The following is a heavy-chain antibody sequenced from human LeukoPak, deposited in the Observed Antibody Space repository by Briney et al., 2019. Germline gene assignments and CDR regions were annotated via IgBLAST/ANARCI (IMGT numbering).Heavy chain of an antibody. CDR1: GFTFRTYG. J-gene: IGHJ4*02. D-gene: IGHD6-19*01. Sequence: GRSLRLSCAASGFTFRTYGMHWVRQAPGKGLEWVAVISYDGSNKYYADSAKGRFTISRDNSKNTLYLQMNSLRAEDTAVYYCAKAQSIAVTVDFDYWGQGTLVTVSS. CDR2: ISYDGSNK. V-gene: IGHV3-30*18. CDR3: AKAQSIAVTVDFDY.